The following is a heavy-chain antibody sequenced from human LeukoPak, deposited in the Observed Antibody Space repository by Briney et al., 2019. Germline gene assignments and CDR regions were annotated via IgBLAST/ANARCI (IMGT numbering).Heavy chain of an antibody. Sequence: SETLSLTCGVSGGSISTTNWWTWVRQPPGEGLEWIGEVHLSGRTHYNPSLESRVTMSVDMSENHISLRLTSVTAADTAVYYCARHDSTGYYHWGQGTLVTVSS. CDR1: GGSISTTNW. J-gene: IGHJ5*02. CDR2: VHLSGRT. V-gene: IGHV4-4*02. CDR3: ARHDSTGYYH. D-gene: IGHD3-22*01.